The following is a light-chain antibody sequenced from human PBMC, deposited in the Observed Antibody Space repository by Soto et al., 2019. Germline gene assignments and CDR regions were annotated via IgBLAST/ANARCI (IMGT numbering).Light chain of an antibody. CDR3: HQRSHWPPDT. Sequence: EIVLTQSPGTLSLSPGERATLSCRASQSVSNNYLAWYQQKPGQAPRLLIYGASTRATGVPARFSGSGSGTDFPLTISSLEPEDFAVYYCHQRSHWPPDTFGQGTRLEIK. CDR1: QSVSNNY. J-gene: IGKJ5*01. CDR2: GAS. V-gene: IGKV3-11*01.